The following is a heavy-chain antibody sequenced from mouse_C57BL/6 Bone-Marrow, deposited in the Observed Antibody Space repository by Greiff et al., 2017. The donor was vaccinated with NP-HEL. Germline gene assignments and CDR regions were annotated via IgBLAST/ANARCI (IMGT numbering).Heavy chain of an antibody. Sequence: VQLKESGGGLVQPGGSMKLSCAASGFTFSDAWMDWVRQSPEKGLEWVAEIRNKANNHATYYAESVKGRFTISRDDSKGSVYLQMNSLRAEDTGIYYCTRDGSSFTRFAYWGQGTLVTVSA. V-gene: IGHV6-6*01. J-gene: IGHJ3*01. CDR3: TRDGSSFTRFAY. CDR1: GFTFSDAW. CDR2: IRNKANNHAT. D-gene: IGHD1-1*01.